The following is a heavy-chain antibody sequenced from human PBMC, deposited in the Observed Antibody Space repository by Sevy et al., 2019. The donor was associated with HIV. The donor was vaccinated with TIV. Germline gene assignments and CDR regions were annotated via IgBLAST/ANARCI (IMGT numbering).Heavy chain of an antibody. D-gene: IGHD3-16*01. CDR1: GYTFTSYY. CDR3: ARAQGGARDFDY. V-gene: IGHV1-46*01. CDR2: INPSGGST. J-gene: IGHJ4*02. Sequence: ASVKVSCKASGYTFTSYYMHWVRQAPGQGLGWMGIINPSGGSTSYAQKFQGRVTMTRDTSTSTVYMELSSLGSEETAGYYWARAQGGARDFDYWGQGTLVTVSS.